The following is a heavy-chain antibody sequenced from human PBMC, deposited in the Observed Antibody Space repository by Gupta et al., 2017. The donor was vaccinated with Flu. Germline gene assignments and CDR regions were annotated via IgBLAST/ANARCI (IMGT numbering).Heavy chain of an antibody. CDR2: IYYRGST. J-gene: IGHJ4*02. V-gene: IGHV4-59*01. Sequence: QVQLQESGPGLVKPSETLSLTCSVSGGSLRSYYWRWIRQPPGKGLEGIGYIYYRGSTNYNPSLESRVTISIDTSKNQFSLDLSSVTAADTAVYYCARSGFSGYDGHFDYWGQGTLVTVSS. D-gene: IGHD5-12*01. CDR3: ARSGFSGYDGHFDY. CDR1: GGSLRSYY.